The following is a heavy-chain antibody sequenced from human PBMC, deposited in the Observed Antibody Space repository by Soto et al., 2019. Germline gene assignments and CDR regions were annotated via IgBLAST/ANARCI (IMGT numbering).Heavy chain of an antibody. V-gene: IGHV1-69*13. CDR3: ARRSSSNSLHYYYYYGMDV. CDR1: GGTFSSYA. J-gene: IGHJ6*02. D-gene: IGHD4-4*01. Sequence: SVKVSCKASGGTFSSYAISWVRQAPGQGLEWMGGIIPIFGTANYAQKFQGRVTITADESTSTAYMELSSLRSEDTAVYYCARRSSSNSLHYYYYYGMDVWGQGTTVTVSS. CDR2: IIPIFGTA.